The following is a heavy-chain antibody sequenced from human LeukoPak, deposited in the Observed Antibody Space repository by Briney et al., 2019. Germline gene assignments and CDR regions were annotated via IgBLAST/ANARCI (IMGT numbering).Heavy chain of an antibody. CDR1: GFTFSSFW. J-gene: IGHJ4*02. Sequence: PGGSLRLSCAASGFTFSSFWMHWVCQAPGKGLMWVSRVNGDGSSTSSADFVKGRFTISRDNAKNTLYLQMNSLRVEDTAIYYCSMYHYAPRWGQGTQVTVSS. CDR3: SMYHYAPR. V-gene: IGHV3-74*01. D-gene: IGHD3-10*01. CDR2: VNGDGSST.